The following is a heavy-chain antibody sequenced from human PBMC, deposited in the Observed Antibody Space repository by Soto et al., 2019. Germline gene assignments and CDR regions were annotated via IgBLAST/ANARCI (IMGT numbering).Heavy chain of an antibody. Sequence: QVQLQQSGPGLVKPSQTLSLTCAISGDSVSSNSAAWNWIRQFPSRGLEWLGRTSYRSKCDHDYAVSVKSRININEDTSRTQFALQLNSVTPEDTAVYSCARGGGDGMDVWGQGTTVTVSS. V-gene: IGHV6-1*01. CDR3: ARGGGDGMDV. CDR2: TSYRSKCDH. J-gene: IGHJ6*02. D-gene: IGHD3-3*01. CDR1: GDSVSSNSAA.